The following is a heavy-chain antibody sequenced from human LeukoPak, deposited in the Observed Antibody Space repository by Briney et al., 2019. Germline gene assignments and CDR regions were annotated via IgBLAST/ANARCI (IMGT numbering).Heavy chain of an antibody. CDR1: GFTFSSHSMN. Sequence: PGGSLRLSCAASGFTFSSHSMNWVRQPPGKGLEWIGNLFDSGNTHYNPSLRSRLTMSVDTSKNQFSLKLSSVTAADTAVYCCARHTRPGYSGYENAFDIWGQGNMVTVSS. CDR2: LFDSGNT. D-gene: IGHD5-12*01. J-gene: IGHJ3*02. V-gene: IGHV4-59*04. CDR3: ARHTRPGYSGYENAFDI.